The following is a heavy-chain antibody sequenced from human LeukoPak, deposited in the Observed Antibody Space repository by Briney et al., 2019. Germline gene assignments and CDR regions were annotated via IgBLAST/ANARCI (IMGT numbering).Heavy chain of an antibody. Sequence: GGSLRLSCAASGFTFSSYSMNCVRQAPGKGLEWVSSISTSSTYIYYADSVKGRFTISRDNAKNSLYLQMNSLRAEDTAVYYCARDPPFIIGTTFFDYWGQGTLVTVSS. D-gene: IGHD1-20*01. V-gene: IGHV3-21*01. CDR2: ISTSSTYI. CDR3: ARDPPFIIGTTFFDY. CDR1: GFTFSSYS. J-gene: IGHJ4*02.